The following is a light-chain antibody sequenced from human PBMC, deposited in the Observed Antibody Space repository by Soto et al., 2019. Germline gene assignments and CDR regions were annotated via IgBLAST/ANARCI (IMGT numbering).Light chain of an antibody. CDR3: QQYAGSPPMYT. V-gene: IGKV3-20*01. CDR1: QSVSSGY. CDR2: GAS. J-gene: IGKJ2*01. Sequence: EIVLTQSPGTLSLSPGERATLSCRASQSVSSGYLAWYQQKPGQAPRLLMSGASSRATGTPDRFSGSGSETDFTLTISRLEPEDFALYYCQQYAGSPPMYTFGQGTKLEIK.